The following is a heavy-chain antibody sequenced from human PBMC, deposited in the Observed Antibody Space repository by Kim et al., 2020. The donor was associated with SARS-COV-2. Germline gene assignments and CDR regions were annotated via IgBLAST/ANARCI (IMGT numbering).Heavy chain of an antibody. V-gene: IGHV1-18*04. CDR2: INPYNGVT. CDR1: GYTFTTYG. Sequence: ASVKVSCKASGYTFTTYGITWVRQAPGQGLEWMGWINPYNGVTKYAQRFQGRVTMTTDTSATTAYMELRRLTSDDTAVYYCARGGYGSGSYNPIYCDYWGQGTLVTVSS. D-gene: IGHD3-10*01. CDR3: ARGGYGSGSYNPIYCDY. J-gene: IGHJ4*01.